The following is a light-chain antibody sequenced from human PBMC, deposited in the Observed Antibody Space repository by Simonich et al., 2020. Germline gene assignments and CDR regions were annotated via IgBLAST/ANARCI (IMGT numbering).Light chain of an antibody. Sequence: DIVMTQSPDSLAVSLGERATINCKSSKSVLYSSNHKNYFAWYQRKPGQPPKLLIYWASTRESVVPDRFSGSGSGTDFTLTISSLQAEDVAVYYCQQYYSTPFTFGPGTKVDIK. CDR3: QQYYSTPFT. V-gene: IGKV4-1*01. CDR1: KSVLYSSNHKNY. J-gene: IGKJ3*01. CDR2: WAS.